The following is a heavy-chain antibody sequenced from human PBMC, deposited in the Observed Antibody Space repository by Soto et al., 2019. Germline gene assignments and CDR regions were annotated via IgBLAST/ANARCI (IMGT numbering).Heavy chain of an antibody. D-gene: IGHD3-9*01. CDR2: IIPIFGTA. Sequence: QVQLVQSGAEVKKPGSSVKVSCKASGGTFSSYAISWVRQAPGQGLEWMGGIIPIFGTANYAQKFQGRVTITADESTSTAYMELSSLRSEDTAVYYCARGSKNLRFDILTGYYDYWGQGTLVTVSS. CDR1: GGTFSSYA. CDR3: ARGSKNLRFDILTGYYDY. J-gene: IGHJ4*02. V-gene: IGHV1-69*01.